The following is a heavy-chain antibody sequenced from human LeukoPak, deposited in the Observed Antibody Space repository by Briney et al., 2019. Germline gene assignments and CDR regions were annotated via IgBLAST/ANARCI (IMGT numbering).Heavy chain of an antibody. D-gene: IGHD2-21*01. CDR1: GFTFSSYS. CDR2: ISSSSSYI. CDR3: ARVKEIFVAVVKGAEYFFDY. V-gene: IGHV3-21*01. Sequence: PGGSLRLSCAASGFTFSSYSMNWVRQAPGKGLEWVSSISSSSSYIYYADSVKGRFTISRDNAKNSLYLQMNSLRAEDTAVYYGARVKEIFVAVVKGAEYFFDYWGQGTLVTVSS. J-gene: IGHJ4*02.